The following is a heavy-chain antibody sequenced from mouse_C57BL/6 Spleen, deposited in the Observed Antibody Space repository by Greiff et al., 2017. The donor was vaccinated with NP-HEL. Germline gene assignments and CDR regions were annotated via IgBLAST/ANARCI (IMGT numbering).Heavy chain of an antibody. CDR2: ICPGGGDT. Sequence: VQLQQSGPELVKPGASVKISCAASGFAFSSSGMHWVKQGPGKGLEWVGRICPGGGDTNYNGKVKGKATRTADKSASTAYMQLSSLTSEDAAVYFCARAGNYEGYFEGWGTGTTVTVSS. CDR1: GFAFSSSG. CDR3: ARAGNYEGYFEG. V-gene: IGHV1-82*01. D-gene: IGHD2-1*01. J-gene: IGHJ1*03.